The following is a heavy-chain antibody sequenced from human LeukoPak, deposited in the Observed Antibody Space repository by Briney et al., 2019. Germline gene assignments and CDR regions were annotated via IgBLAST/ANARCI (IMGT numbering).Heavy chain of an antibody. D-gene: IGHD3-10*01. J-gene: IGHJ4*02. CDR1: GFTFSSYG. V-gene: IGHV3-30*18. CDR3: AKGTRRITMVRGVIGYFDY. CDR2: ISYDGSNK. Sequence: GGSLRLSCAASGFTFSSYGMHWVRQAPGKGLEWVAVISYDGSNKYYADSVKGRFTISRDNSKNTLYLQMNSLRAEDTAVDYCAKGTRRITMVRGVIGYFDYWGQGTLVTVSS.